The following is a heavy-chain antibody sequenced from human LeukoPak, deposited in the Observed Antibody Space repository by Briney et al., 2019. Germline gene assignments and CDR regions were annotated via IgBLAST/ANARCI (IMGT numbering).Heavy chain of an antibody. CDR3: ARDLYTGTTGIPQWFDP. CDR1: GFTFSSYW. J-gene: IGHJ5*02. V-gene: IGHV3-21*01. Sequence: GGSLRLSCAASGFTFSSYWMSWVRQAPGKGLEWVSSISSSSSYIYYADSVKGRFTISRDNAKNSLYLQMNSLRAEDTAVYYCARDLYTGTTGIPQWFDPWGQGTLVTVSS. CDR2: ISSSSSYI. D-gene: IGHD1-1*01.